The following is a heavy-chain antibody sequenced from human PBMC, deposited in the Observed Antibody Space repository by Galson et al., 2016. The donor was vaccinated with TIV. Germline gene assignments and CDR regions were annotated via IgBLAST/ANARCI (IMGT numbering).Heavy chain of an antibody. J-gene: IGHJ4*02. D-gene: IGHD1-26*01. V-gene: IGHV5-51*01. CDR2: IFPDDSET. Sequence: QSGAEVKKPGESLKISCKVSGYSFISYWIGWVRQMPGEGLEWMGVIFPDDSETTYSPSFEGQVTISADKSISTAYLQWTSLKASDTAVYYFAGLGWGYLTRANYWGQGTLVTVSS. CDR1: GYSFISYW. CDR3: AGLGWGYLTRANY.